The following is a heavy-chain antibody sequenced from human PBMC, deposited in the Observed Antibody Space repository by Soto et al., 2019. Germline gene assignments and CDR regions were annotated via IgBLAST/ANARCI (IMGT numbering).Heavy chain of an antibody. J-gene: IGHJ6*01. Sequence: EVQLVESGGGLVQPGGSLRLSCAASGVTVSNNYMSWVRQAPGKGLEWVSVIYSDGSRYYADSVQGRFTISRDNSKNSVYLQMNNLRAGDSAVYYCARDVGVWGRGTTVTVSS. CDR3: ARDVGV. CDR2: IYSDGSR. CDR1: GVTVSNNY. V-gene: IGHV3-66*01.